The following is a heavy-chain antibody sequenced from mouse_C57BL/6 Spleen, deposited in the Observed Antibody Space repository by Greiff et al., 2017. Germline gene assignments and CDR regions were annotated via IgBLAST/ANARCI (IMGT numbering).Heavy chain of an antibody. V-gene: IGHV1-59*01. CDR1: GYTFTSYW. Sequence: QVQLQQPGAELVRPGTSVKLSCKASGYTFTSYWMHWVKQRPGQGLEWIGVIDPSDSYTNYNQKFKGKATLTVDTSSSTAYMQLSSLTSEDSAVYYCARGDYSNYGTWYFDVWGTGTTVTVSS. J-gene: IGHJ1*03. CDR2: IDPSDSYT. CDR3: ARGDYSNYGTWYFDV. D-gene: IGHD2-5*01.